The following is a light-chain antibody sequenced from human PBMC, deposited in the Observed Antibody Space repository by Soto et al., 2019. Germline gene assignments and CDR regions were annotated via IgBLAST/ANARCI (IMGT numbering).Light chain of an antibody. V-gene: IGLV1-47*01. Sequence: QSVLTQPPSVSGAPGQRVTISCTGTSSNIGAGFDVHWYQQIPGTAPKLLIYRNNQRPSGVPDRFSGSKSGTSASLAISGLRSEDEADYYCAAWDDSLSGFVVFGGGTKLTVL. CDR1: SSNIGAGFD. CDR3: AAWDDSLSGFVV. J-gene: IGLJ2*01. CDR2: RNN.